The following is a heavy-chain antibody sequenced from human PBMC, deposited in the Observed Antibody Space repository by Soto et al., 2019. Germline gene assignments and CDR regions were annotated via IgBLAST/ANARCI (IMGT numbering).Heavy chain of an antibody. CDR2: INDGGNI. J-gene: IGHJ6*03. D-gene: IGHD3-10*01. CDR3: APGLIMWFGEISRRGGYYYYMDV. V-gene: IGHV4-34*06. CDR1: GGSFSGYQ. Sequence: QVQLQQWGAGLLKPSETLSLTCAVYGGSFSGYQWTWIRQTPGKGLEWIGEINDGGNINYNPSPKSRVTILRDTPQKQISLKLGSVPAADSAVYYWAPGLIMWFGEISRRGGYYYYMDVWGKGNTVSVSS.